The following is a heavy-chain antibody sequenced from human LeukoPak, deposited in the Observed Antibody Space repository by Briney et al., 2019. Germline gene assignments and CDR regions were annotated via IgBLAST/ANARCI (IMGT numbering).Heavy chain of an antibody. V-gene: IGHV1-18*01. Sequence: ASVKVSCKASGYTFTSYGISWVRQAPGQGLEWMGWISAYNGNTNYAQKLQGRVTMTTDTSTSTAYMELRSLRSDDTAVYYCARASGYGSGSYYNRVGFDPWGQGTLVTVSS. D-gene: IGHD3-10*01. J-gene: IGHJ5*02. CDR3: ARASGYGSGSYYNRVGFDP. CDR1: GYTFTSYG. CDR2: ISAYNGNT.